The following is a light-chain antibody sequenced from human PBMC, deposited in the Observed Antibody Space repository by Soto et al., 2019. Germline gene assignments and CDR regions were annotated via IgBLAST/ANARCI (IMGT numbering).Light chain of an antibody. V-gene: IGLV4-69*01. J-gene: IGLJ2*01. CDR2: LNSDGSH. CDR1: SGHSSYA. CDR3: QIWDTGIRVV. Sequence: QLVLTQSPSASASLGASVKLTCTLSSGHSSYAIAWHQQQPEKGPRYLMKLNSDGSHNKGDGIPDRFSGSSSGAERYLTISSPQSEDEADYDGQIWDTGIRVVFGGGTQRTVL.